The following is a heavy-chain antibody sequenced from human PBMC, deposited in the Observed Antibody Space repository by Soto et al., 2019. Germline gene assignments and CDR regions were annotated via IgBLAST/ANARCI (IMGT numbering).Heavy chain of an antibody. CDR2: IYYSGRT. J-gene: IGHJ4*02. D-gene: IGHD2-21*02. CDR1: GESISSSSYY. CDR3: ARQRTTVVTQAYFDH. Sequence: SETLSLTCIVSGESISSSSYYWGWIRQPPGKGLEWIGSIYYSGRTYYNPSFKSRVTISIDTSKNQFSLELSSVTATDTAVYYCARQRTTVVTQAYFDHWGQGALVTVSS. V-gene: IGHV4-39*01.